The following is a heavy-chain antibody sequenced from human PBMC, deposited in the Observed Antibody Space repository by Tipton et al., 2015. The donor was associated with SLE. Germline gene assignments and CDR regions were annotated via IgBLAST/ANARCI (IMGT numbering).Heavy chain of an antibody. CDR1: GVSINNGYYY. J-gene: IGHJ3*02. CDR3: AREYDGSGFDAFGI. CDR2: IFYSGST. D-gene: IGHD3-10*01. Sequence: TLSLTCSVSGVSINNGYYYWSWIRQHPGRGLEWIGSIFYSGSTNYNPSLKSRVTISEDTSKNQFSLRLSSVTAADTAVYYCAREYDGSGFDAFGIWGQGTMVTVSS. V-gene: IGHV4-61*01.